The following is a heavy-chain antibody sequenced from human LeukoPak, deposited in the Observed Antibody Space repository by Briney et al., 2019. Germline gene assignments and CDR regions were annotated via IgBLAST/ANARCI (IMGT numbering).Heavy chain of an antibody. Sequence: ASVKVFCKASGYTFTGYYMHWVRQAPGQGLEWMGWINPNSGGTNYAQKFQGRVTMTRDTSISTAYMELSRLRSDDTAVYYCARTYYDFWSGYYSSGDNDYWGQGTLVTVSS. J-gene: IGHJ4*02. V-gene: IGHV1-2*02. CDR3: ARTYYDFWSGYYSSGDNDY. D-gene: IGHD3-3*01. CDR2: INPNSGGT. CDR1: GYTFTGYY.